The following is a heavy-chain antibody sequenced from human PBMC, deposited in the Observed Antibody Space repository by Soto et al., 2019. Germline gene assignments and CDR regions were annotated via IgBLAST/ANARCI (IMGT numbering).Heavy chain of an antibody. Sequence: QVQLVQSGAEVKKPGASVKVSCKASGYTFFTYGITWVRQAPGQGLEWMGWISTYDGNTDYAQKLQGRVTINTDTPPRTAYMELRSLRSDDTAVYYCARKSSSSSWFDPWGQGTLVTGSS. CDR3: ARKSSSSSWFDP. V-gene: IGHV1-18*01. CDR1: GYTFFTYG. D-gene: IGHD6-6*01. CDR2: ISTYDGNT. J-gene: IGHJ5*02.